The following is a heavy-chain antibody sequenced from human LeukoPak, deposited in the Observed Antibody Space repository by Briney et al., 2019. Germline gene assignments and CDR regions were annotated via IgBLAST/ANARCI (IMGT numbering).Heavy chain of an antibody. Sequence: GGSLRLSCAASRLTVISNYMSWVRQAPGKGLEWVSVIYGGGSTYYADSVKGRFTISRDNSKNALYLQMNSLRAEDPAVYYCARSSSSYFYYYMDVWGKGTTVTVSS. V-gene: IGHV3-66*01. CDR3: ARSSSSYFYYYMDV. J-gene: IGHJ6*03. CDR2: IYGGGST. D-gene: IGHD6-6*01. CDR1: RLTVISNY.